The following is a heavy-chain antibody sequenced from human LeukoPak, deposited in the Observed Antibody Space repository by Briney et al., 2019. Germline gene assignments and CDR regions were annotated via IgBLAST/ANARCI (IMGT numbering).Heavy chain of an antibody. Sequence: SETLSLTCTVSGYSISSGYYWGWIRQPPGKGLEWIGSIYHSGSTNYNPSLKSRVTISVDTSKNQFSLKLSSVTAADTAVYYCAGFPIGRNNYYGSGHYYYYMDVWGKGTTVTVSS. CDR3: AGFPIGRNNYYGSGHYYYYMDV. D-gene: IGHD3-10*01. CDR2: IYHSGST. CDR1: GYSISSGYY. V-gene: IGHV4-38-2*02. J-gene: IGHJ6*03.